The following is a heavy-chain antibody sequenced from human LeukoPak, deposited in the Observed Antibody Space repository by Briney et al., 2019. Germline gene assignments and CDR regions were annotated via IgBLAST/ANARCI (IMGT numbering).Heavy chain of an antibody. Sequence: GGSLRLSCAASGYTFSSYAMSWVREAPGKGLEWVSAISGSRGSTYYADSVKGRFTISRDNSKNTLYLQMNSLRAEATAVYYCAKDQVGGYSSSLYYYYGMDVGGKGTTVTVSS. V-gene: IGHV3-23*01. J-gene: IGHJ6*04. CDR3: AKDQVGGYSSSLYYYYGMDV. CDR1: GYTFSSYA. D-gene: IGHD6-13*01. CDR2: ISGSRGST.